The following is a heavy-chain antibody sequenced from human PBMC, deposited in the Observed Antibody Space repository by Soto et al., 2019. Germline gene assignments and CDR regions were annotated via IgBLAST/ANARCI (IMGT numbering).Heavy chain of an antibody. D-gene: IGHD2-15*01. CDR1: GFTFSSYA. CDR2: VSYEGSNK. V-gene: IGHV3-30-3*01. Sequence: QVQLVESGGGVVQPGRSLRLSCGASGFTFSSYAMHWVRQAPGKGLEWVAVVSYEGSNKYHADSVKGRFTISRDNSKNPQYLQMNCRRPEDTAVYYCARDGGDIVKGDDAFEIWGQGTMVTVSS. J-gene: IGHJ3*02. CDR3: ARDGGDIVKGDDAFEI.